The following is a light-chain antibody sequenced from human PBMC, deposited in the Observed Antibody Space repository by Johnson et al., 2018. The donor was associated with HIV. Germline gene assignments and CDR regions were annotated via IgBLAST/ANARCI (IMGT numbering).Light chain of an antibody. CDR3: ASWDNSLSAGRNV. Sequence: QSVLTQPPSVSAAPGQKVTISCSGSSSNIGNNYVSWYQQLPGTAPKLLIYDTNKRPSGLPDRFSGSKSGTSATLAITGLQTGDEDDYYCASWDNSLSAGRNVFGTGTKVTVL. CDR1: SSNIGNNY. CDR2: DTN. V-gene: IGLV1-51*01. J-gene: IGLJ1*01.